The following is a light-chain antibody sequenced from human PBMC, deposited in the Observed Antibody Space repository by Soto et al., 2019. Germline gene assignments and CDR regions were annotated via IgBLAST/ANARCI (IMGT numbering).Light chain of an antibody. CDR1: QSVSSY. CDR3: QQLSNWPLT. J-gene: IGKJ4*01. V-gene: IGKV3-11*01. CDR2: DAS. Sequence: EIVLTQSPATLSLSPGERATLSCRASQSVSSYLAWYQHKPGQAPRLLIYDASNSATGIPARFSGSGSGTDFTLTISRLEPEAFAVYYCQQLSNWPLTFGGGTKVEIK.